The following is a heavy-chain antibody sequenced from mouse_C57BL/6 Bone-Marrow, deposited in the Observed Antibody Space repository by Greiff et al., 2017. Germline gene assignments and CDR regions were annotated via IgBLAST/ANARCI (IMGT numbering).Heavy chain of an antibody. V-gene: IGHV14-3*01. D-gene: IGHD2-4*01. CDR2: IAPANGNT. Sequence: VQLQQSVAELVRPGASVKLSCTASGFNIKNTYMHWVKQRPEQGLEWIGRIAPANGNTKYAPEFQGKATITADTTSNTDYMQLSSLTSEDTAIYYCARSGLHYWYFDVWGTGTAVTVSS. CDR1: GFNIKNTY. J-gene: IGHJ1*03. CDR3: ARSGLHYWYFDV.